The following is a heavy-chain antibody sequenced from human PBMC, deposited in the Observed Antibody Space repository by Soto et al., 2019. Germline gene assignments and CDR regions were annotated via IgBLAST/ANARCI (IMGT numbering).Heavy chain of an antibody. V-gene: IGHV3-48*03. D-gene: IGHD4-17*01. CDR1: GFTFSTSA. CDR3: VTNGPTRVTAGFDY. J-gene: IGHJ4*02. Sequence: PGGSLRLSCATSGFTFSTSAMDWVRQSPGKGLEWLSYISSSGDSIYYADSVKGRFTVSRDNAKNSLFLQMNSLRDEDTAFYYCVTNGPTRVTAGFDYWGRGTLVTVSS. CDR2: ISSSGDSI.